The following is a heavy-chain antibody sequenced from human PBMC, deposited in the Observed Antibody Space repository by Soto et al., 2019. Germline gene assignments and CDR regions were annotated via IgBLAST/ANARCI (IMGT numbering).Heavy chain of an antibody. CDR1: GGSISSGGYY. CDR3: ASAGDYDILTGFRFHMDV. CDR2: IYYSGST. V-gene: IGHV4-61*08. Sequence: SETLSLTCTVSGGSISSGGYYWSWIRQHPGKGLEWIGYIYYSGSTNYNPSLKSRVTISVDTSKNQFSLKLSSVTAADTAVYYCASAGDYDILTGFRFHMDVWGKGTTVTVSS. J-gene: IGHJ6*03. D-gene: IGHD3-9*01.